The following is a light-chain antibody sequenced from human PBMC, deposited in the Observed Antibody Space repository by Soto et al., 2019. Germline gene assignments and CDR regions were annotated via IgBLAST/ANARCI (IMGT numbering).Light chain of an antibody. Sequence: QSVLTQPPSVSAAPGQRVTISCSGSSSNIGNNYVSWYQHLPGIAPKLLISDNNKRPSGIPDRFSGSKSGTSATLGITGLQTGDEADYYCGTWDSSLSAEVFGTGTKLTVL. CDR2: DNN. CDR3: GTWDSSLSAEV. CDR1: SSNIGNNY. J-gene: IGLJ1*01. V-gene: IGLV1-51*01.